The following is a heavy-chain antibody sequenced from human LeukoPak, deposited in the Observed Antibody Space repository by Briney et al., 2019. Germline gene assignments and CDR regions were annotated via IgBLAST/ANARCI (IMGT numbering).Heavy chain of an antibody. D-gene: IGHD4-17*01. CDR3: AREQTVTRYYFDY. CDR1: GFTFDDYG. Sequence: GGSLRLSCAASGFTFDDYGMSWVRQAPGKGLEWVAVISYDGSNKYYADSVKGRFTISRDNSKNTLYLQMNSLRAEDTAVYYCAREQTVTRYYFDYWGQGTLVTVSS. CDR2: ISYDGSNK. J-gene: IGHJ4*02. V-gene: IGHV3-30*03.